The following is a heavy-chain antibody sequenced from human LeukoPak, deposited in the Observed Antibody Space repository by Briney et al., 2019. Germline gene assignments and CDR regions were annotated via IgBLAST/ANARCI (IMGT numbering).Heavy chain of an antibody. D-gene: IGHD5-18*01. CDR1: GDSVSSNSAA. V-gene: IGHV6-1*01. CDR2: TYYRSKWYN. Sequence: SQTLSLTCAISGDSVSSNSAAWNWIRQSPSRGLEWLGRTYYRSKWYNDYAVSVKSRITINPDTSKNQFSLQLNSVTPEDTAVYYCAMGTLRPHVDTAVVLRDLVGEYYYYMDVWGKGTTVTVSS. CDR3: AMGTLRPHVDTAVVLRDLVGEYYYYMDV. J-gene: IGHJ6*03.